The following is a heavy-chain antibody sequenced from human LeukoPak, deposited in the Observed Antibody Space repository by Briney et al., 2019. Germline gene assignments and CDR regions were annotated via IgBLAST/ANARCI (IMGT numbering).Heavy chain of an antibody. CDR3: AKTQYAFGQADAFAI. Sequence: GASVKVSCKASGYTFTSYGISWVRQAPGQGLEWMGWISAYNGNTNYAQKLQGRVTMTTDTSPSTAYLELGGLRSGDTAVYFWAKTQYAFGQADAFAIWGQGTMVTVFS. CDR1: GYTFTSYG. CDR2: ISAYNGNT. V-gene: IGHV1-18*01. J-gene: IGHJ3*02. D-gene: IGHD3-16*01.